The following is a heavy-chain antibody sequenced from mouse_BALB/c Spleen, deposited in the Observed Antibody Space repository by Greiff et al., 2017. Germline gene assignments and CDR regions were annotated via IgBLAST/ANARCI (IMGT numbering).Heavy chain of an antibody. CDR3: TREEAYYGSSYWFAY. D-gene: IGHD1-1*01. CDR1: GFTFSSYT. CDR2: ISSGGSYT. Sequence: EVKLMESGGGLVKPGGSLKLSCAASGFTFSSYTMSWVRQTPEKRLEWVATISSGGSYTYYPDSVKGRFTISRDNAKNTLYLQMSSLKSEDTAMYYCTREEAYYGSSYWFAYWGQGTLVTVSA. V-gene: IGHV5-6-4*01. J-gene: IGHJ3*01.